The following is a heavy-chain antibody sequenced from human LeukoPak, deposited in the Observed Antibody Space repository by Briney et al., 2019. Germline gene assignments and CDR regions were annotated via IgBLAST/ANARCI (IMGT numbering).Heavy chain of an antibody. CDR2: ISAYNGKT. Sequence: GASVKVSCKASGYGFTGYYMHWVRQAPGQGLEWMGWISAYNGKTYYAQKFQGRVTVTTDTSTSTAYMDLRSLRSDDTAVYYCARTNLDCKNGVCYDYWGQGTPVTVSS. V-gene: IGHV1-18*04. J-gene: IGHJ4*02. D-gene: IGHD2-8*01. CDR1: GYGFTGYY. CDR3: ARTNLDCKNGVCYDY.